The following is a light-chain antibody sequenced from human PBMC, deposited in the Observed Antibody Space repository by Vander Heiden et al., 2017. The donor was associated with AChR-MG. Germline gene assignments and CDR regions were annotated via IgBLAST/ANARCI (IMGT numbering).Light chain of an antibody. J-gene: IGLJ2*01. CDR1: SGHSSYS. V-gene: IGLV4-69*01. Sequence: QLVLTPSPSASASLGASVKLTFTLSSGHSSYSIAWQQQQPEKGPRFLMKLNSDGSHTRGDGIPDRFSGSSSGTERYLTISSLQADDEADYYCQTWGSGIAFGGGTKLTVL. CDR3: QTWGSGIA. CDR2: LNSDGSH.